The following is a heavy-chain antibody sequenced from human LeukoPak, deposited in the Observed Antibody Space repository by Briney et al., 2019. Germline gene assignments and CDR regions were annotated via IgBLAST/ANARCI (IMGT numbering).Heavy chain of an antibody. CDR2: IYYSGST. CDR3: ASPISITMVRGVTVVAGFDY. CDR1: GGSISSSSYY. V-gene: IGHV4-39*01. J-gene: IGHJ4*02. Sequence: SETLSLTCTVSGGSISSSSYYWGWIRQPPGKGLEWIGSIYYSGSTYYNPSLKSRVTISVDTSKNQFFLKLSSVTAADTAVYYCASPISITMVRGVTVVAGFDYWGQGTLVTVSS. D-gene: IGHD3-10*01.